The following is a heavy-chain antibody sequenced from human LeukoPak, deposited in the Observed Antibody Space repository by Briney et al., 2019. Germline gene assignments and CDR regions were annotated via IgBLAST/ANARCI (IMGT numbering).Heavy chain of an antibody. J-gene: IGHJ6*03. CDR3: VSAYGSGSYKTYYYYYYMDV. Sequence: ASVKVSCKASGYTFTGYYMHWVRQAPGQGLEWMGRINPNSGGTNYAQKFQGRVTMTRDTSISTAYMELSRLRSDDTAVYYCVSAYGSGSYKTYYYYYYMDVWGKGTTVTVSS. D-gene: IGHD3-10*01. CDR2: INPNSGGT. CDR1: GYTFTGYY. V-gene: IGHV1-2*06.